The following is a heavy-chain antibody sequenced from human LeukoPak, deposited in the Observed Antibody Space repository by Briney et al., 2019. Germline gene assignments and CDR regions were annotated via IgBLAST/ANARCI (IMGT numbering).Heavy chain of an antibody. CDR3: ARDLGQLVDLINYGMDV. CDR1: GFTFSSYS. V-gene: IGHV3-21*01. D-gene: IGHD6-13*01. Sequence: PGGSLRLSCAASGFTFSSYSMNWVRQAPGKGLEWVSSISSGSSHIYYADSVKGRFTISRDNAKNSLYLQMNSLRAEDTAVYYCARDLGQLVDLINYGMDVWGQGTTVTVSS. J-gene: IGHJ6*02. CDR2: ISSGSSHI.